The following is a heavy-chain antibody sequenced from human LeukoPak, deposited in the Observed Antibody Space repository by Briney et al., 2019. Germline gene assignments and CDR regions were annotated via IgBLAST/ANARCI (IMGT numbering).Heavy chain of an antibody. CDR3: ARHYINTWIFDY. CDR2: ISGSGDNT. Sequence: GGSLRLSCAASGFTFSSYAMSWVRQAPGKGLEWVAVISGSGDNTYYADSVKGRFTISRDNSKNTLYLQLTSLRAEDTAVYYCARHYINTWIFDYWGQGTLVTVSS. CDR1: GFTFSSYA. D-gene: IGHD1-1*01. J-gene: IGHJ4*02. V-gene: IGHV3-23*01.